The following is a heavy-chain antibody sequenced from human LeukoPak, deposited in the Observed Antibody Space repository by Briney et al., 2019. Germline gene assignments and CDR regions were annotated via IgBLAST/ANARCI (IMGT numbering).Heavy chain of an antibody. V-gene: IGHV2-5*01. CDR2: IYWNDDN. CDR1: GFSLSTSGMG. CDR3: AHRRGYNWFDP. J-gene: IGHJ5*02. Sequence: SGPTLVNPTQTLTLTCSFSGFSLSTSGMGLAWIRQPPGKALEWLALIYWNDDNLYSPSLKSRLTIAKDTSKNQVVLTMTNMDPVDTATYYCAHRRGYNWFDPWGQGTLVTVSS.